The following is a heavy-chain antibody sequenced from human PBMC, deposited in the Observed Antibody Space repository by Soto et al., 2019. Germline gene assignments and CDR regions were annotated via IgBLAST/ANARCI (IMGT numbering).Heavy chain of an antibody. CDR3: ARGGAQQERWLQFGY. D-gene: IGHD5-12*01. V-gene: IGHV1-8*01. J-gene: IGHJ4*02. Sequence: GASVKVSCKASGYTFTNYDINWVRQATGQGLEWMGWMNPNSGNTGYAQKFQGRVTMTRNTSISTAYMELSSLRSEDTAVYYCARGGAQQERWLQFGYWGQGTLVTVSS. CDR1: GYTFTNYD. CDR2: MNPNSGNT.